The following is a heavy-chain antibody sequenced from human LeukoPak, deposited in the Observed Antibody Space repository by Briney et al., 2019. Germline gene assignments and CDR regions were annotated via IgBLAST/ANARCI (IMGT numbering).Heavy chain of an antibody. CDR1: GGTFSSYA. CDR3: ARDLGVDFSDYGDYRHPLHFDY. V-gene: IGHV1-69*13. J-gene: IGHJ4*02. Sequence: GASVKVSCKASGGTFSSYAVSWVRQAPGQGLEWMGGIIPIFGTANYAQKFQGRVTITADDSTSTAYMELSSLRSEDTAVYYCARDLGVDFSDYGDYRHPLHFDYWGQGTLVTVSS. CDR2: IIPIFGTA. D-gene: IGHD4-17*01.